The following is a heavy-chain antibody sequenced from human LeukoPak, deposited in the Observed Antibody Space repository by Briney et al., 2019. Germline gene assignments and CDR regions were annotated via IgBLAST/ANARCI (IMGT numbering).Heavy chain of an antibody. CDR1: GFTVSSNY. J-gene: IGHJ6*03. V-gene: IGHV3-53*01. D-gene: IGHD3-22*01. CDR2: IYSGGST. CDR3: ARGNYYGSSGYYYGYYYYYMDV. Sequence: PGGSLRDSCAASGFTVSSNYMSWVRQAPGKGLEWVSVIYSGGSTYYADSVKGRFTISRDNSKNTLYLQMNSLRAEDTAVYYCARGNYYGSSGYYYGYYYYYMDVWGKGPTGTVSS.